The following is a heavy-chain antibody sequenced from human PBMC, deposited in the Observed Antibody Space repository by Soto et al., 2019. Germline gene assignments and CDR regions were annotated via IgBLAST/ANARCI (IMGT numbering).Heavy chain of an antibody. CDR2: ISGSDGKT. J-gene: IGHJ4*02. V-gene: IGHV3-23*01. Sequence: GRSLRLSCAASGFSFTSYALSWVRQAPGKGLEWVSTISGSDGKTYYADSVKGRFSISRDTSKTTLYLQMNSLRVEDTAVYYCARWSFLDYWGQGTRVTVSS. D-gene: IGHD1-26*01. CDR1: GFSFTSYA. CDR3: ARWSFLDY.